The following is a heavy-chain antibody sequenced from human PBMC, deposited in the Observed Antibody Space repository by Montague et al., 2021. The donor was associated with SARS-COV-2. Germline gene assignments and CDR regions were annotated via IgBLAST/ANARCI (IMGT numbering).Heavy chain of an antibody. J-gene: IGHJ2*01. CDR1: GFAFNNFA. V-gene: IGHV3-23*01. CDR2: IFGSGAGT. Sequence: SLRLSCAASGFAFNNFAMTWVRQPPGKGLEWVSSIFGSGAGTYYADSVQGRFAISRDNSRNTLYLQMNSLRAEDTAKYYCAKQTGAGAIVYWYFDLWAVAPWSVSPQ. D-gene: IGHD6-25*01. CDR3: AKQTGAGAIVYWYFDL.